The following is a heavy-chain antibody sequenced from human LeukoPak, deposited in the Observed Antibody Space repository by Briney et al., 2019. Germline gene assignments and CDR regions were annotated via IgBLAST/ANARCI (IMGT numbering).Heavy chain of an antibody. CDR1: GFTFSSYA. D-gene: IGHD6-19*01. CDR3: ARADSSGPFDY. CDR2: MSYDGSNK. J-gene: IGHJ4*02. Sequence: PGGSLRLSCAASGFTFSSYAMHWVRQAPGKGLEWVAVMSYDGSNKYYADSVKGRFTISRDNSKNTLYLQMNSLRAEDTAVYYCARADSSGPFDYWGQGTLVTVSS. V-gene: IGHV3-30-3*01.